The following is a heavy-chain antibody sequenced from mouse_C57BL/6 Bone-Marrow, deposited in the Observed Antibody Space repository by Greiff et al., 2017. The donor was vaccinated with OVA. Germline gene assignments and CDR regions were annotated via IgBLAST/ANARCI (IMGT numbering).Heavy chain of an antibody. J-gene: IGHJ2*01. Sequence: EVQLVESGGGLVQPKGSLKLSCAASGFTFNTYAMHWVRQAPGKGLEWVARIRSKSSNYATYYADSVKDRFTISRDDSQSMLYLQMNNLKTEDTAMYYCVRGDSSGYPYYFDYWGQGTTLTVSS. V-gene: IGHV10-3*01. CDR2: IRSKSSNYAT. D-gene: IGHD3-2*02. CDR3: VRGDSSGYPYYFDY. CDR1: GFTFNTYA.